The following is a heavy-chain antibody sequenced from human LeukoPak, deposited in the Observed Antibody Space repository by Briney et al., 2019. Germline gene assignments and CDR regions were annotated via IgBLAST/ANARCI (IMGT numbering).Heavy chain of an antibody. V-gene: IGHV4-39*07. CDR1: GGSISSSSYY. CDR3: ARGGTMVRGGFDP. J-gene: IGHJ5*02. CDR2: IYYSGST. Sequence: SETLSLTCTVSGGSISSSSYYWGWIRQPPGKGLEWIGSIYYSGSTYYNPSLKSRVTLSVDTSKNQFSLELNSVTAADTAVYHCARGGTMVRGGFDPWGQGTLVTVSS. D-gene: IGHD3-10*01.